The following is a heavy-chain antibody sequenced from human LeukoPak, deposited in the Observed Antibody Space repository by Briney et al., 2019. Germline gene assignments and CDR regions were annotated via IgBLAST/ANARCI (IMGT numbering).Heavy chain of an antibody. V-gene: IGHV3-21*01. CDR2: ISSSSSYI. CDR1: GFTFSSYS. J-gene: IGHJ4*02. CDR3: ARRADSSGYLFDY. Sequence: PGGSLRLSCAASGFTFSSYSMNWVRQAPGKGLEWVSSISSSSSYIYYADSVKGRFTISRDNAKNSLYLQMNSLRAEDTAVYYCARRADSSGYLFDYWGQGTLVTVSS. D-gene: IGHD3-22*01.